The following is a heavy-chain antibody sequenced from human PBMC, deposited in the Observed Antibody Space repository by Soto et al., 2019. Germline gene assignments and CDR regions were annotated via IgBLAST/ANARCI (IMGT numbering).Heavy chain of an antibody. D-gene: IGHD6-19*01. CDR3: AREEVSRLNTYHGLDV. CDR2: ISSRSIYI. J-gene: IGHJ6*02. Sequence: PGGSLRLSCAASGFTFNTYTMNWVRQAPGKGLEWVSSISSRSIYIYYADSVTGRFTISRDDARNSLYLQMNSLRAEDTAVYYCAREEVSRLNTYHGLDVWGQGTTVTVSS. CDR1: GFTFNTYT. V-gene: IGHV3-21*01.